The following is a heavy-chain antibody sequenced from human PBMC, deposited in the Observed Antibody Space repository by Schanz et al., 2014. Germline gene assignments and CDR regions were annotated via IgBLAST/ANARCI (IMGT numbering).Heavy chain of an antibody. Sequence: EVQLLESGGGLVQPGGSLRLSCAASGFTFSSYGMNWLRQAPGKGLEWVSAISGSGGSTYYADSVKGRFTISRDNSKNTLYLQMNSLRAEDTAVYYCAKDRSWDYDSSGYFDYWGQGTLVTVSS. CDR1: GFTFSSYG. V-gene: IGHV3-23*01. D-gene: IGHD3-22*01. CDR3: AKDRSWDYDSSGYFDY. J-gene: IGHJ4*02. CDR2: ISGSGGST.